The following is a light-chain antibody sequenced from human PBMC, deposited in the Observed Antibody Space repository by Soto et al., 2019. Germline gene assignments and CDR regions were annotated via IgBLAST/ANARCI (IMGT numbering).Light chain of an antibody. CDR2: GAS. CDR1: QSVSSSY. CDR3: QQYGSSPPWT. Sequence: EILLTQSPGTLSLSPWERATLSCRASQSVSSSYLAWYQQKPGQAPRLLIYGASSRATGIPDRFSGSGSGTDFTLTISRLEPEDFAVYYCQQYGSSPPWTFGQGTKVDI. V-gene: IGKV3-20*01. J-gene: IGKJ1*01.